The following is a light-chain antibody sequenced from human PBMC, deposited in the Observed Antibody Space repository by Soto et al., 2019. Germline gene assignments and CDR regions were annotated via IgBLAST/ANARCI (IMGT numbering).Light chain of an antibody. V-gene: IGKV1-5*03. CDR2: KAS. Sequence: IRMTQSPSSLSASTGDRVTITCRASQSISSWLAWYQQKPGKAPKLLIYKASNLESGVPSRFSGSGSGTEFTLTISSLQPDDCATYYCQQYDDYPWTFGPGTKVDIK. CDR1: QSISSW. J-gene: IGKJ1*01. CDR3: QQYDDYPWT.